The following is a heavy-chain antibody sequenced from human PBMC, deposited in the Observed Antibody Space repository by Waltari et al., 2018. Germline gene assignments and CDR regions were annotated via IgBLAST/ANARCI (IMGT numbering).Heavy chain of an antibody. V-gene: IGHV3-43*01. CDR2: ISWDGGDT. Sequence: EVNLVESGGAVVQPGGSLRLSCTASGFVFDEFTMQWVRQVPGSGLQGVALISWDGGDTYYADSVKGRFTISRDNSRNSLYLEMKTLTLEDTALYYCATSDYAGKGDYWGHGTLVTVSS. J-gene: IGHJ4*01. CDR1: GFVFDEFT. D-gene: IGHD5-12*01. CDR3: ATSDYAGKGDY.